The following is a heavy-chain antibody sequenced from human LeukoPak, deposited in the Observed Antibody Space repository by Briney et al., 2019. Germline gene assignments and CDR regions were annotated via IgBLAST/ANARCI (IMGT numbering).Heavy chain of an antibody. Sequence: GASVKVSCKVSGYTLTELSMHWVRQAPGKGLEWMGGFDPEDGETIYAQKFQGRVTMTRDTSTSTVYMELSSLRSEDTAVYYCARVGEDGLLWFGESIDYWGQGTLVTVSS. V-gene: IGHV1-24*01. CDR1: GYTLTELS. D-gene: IGHD3-10*01. J-gene: IGHJ4*02. CDR2: FDPEDGET. CDR3: ARVGEDGLLWFGESIDY.